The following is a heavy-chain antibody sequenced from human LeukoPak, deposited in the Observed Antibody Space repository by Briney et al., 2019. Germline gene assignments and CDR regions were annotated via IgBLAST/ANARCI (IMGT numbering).Heavy chain of an antibody. Sequence: PGGSLRLSCAASGFTFRSYGMHWVRQAPGKGLEWVAVISYDGSNKYYADSVKGRFTISRDNSKNTLYLQMNSLRAEDTAVYYCAKDLYGDYGYWGQGTLVTVSS. CDR1: GFTFRSYG. CDR3: AKDLYGDYGY. D-gene: IGHD4-17*01. V-gene: IGHV3-30*18. CDR2: ISYDGSNK. J-gene: IGHJ4*02.